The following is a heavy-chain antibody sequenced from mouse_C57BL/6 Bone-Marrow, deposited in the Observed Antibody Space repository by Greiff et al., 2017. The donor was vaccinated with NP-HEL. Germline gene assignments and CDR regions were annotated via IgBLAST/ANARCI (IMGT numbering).Heavy chain of an antibody. V-gene: IGHV2-5*01. D-gene: IGHD1-1*01. CDR1: GFSLTSYG. CDR2: IWRGGST. J-gene: IGHJ4*01. Sequence: VQLQESGPGLVQPSQCLSITCTVSGFSLTSYGVHWVRQSPGKGLEWLGVIWRGGSTDYNAAFMSRLSITKDNSKSQVFFKMNSLQADDTAIYYCAKMGYYYGSSRYAMDYWGQGTSVTVSS. CDR3: AKMGYYYGSSRYAMDY.